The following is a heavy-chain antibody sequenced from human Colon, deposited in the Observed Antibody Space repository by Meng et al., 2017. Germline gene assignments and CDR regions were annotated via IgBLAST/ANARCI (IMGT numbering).Heavy chain of an antibody. CDR1: GGSISSNYW. J-gene: IGHJ4*02. CDR2: IYQSGSN. D-gene: IGHD4-23*01. Sequence: PESCPGLVKPSGTLLLTCTGSGGSISSNYWWSWVRQSPGRGLEWIGEIYQSGSNNYSPSLKSRVTISLDKSKNQFSLKVSYMTAADTAVYFCARVPTTVDPFESWGQGTLVTVSS. V-gene: IGHV4-4*02. CDR3: ARVPTTVDPFES.